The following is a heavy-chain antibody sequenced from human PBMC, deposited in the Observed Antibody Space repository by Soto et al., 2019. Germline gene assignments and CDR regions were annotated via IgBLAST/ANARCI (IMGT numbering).Heavy chain of an antibody. CDR1: GGSISSGDYY. CDR2: IYYSGST. J-gene: IGHJ4*02. Sequence: QVQLQESGPGLVKPSQTLSLTCTVSGGSISSGDYYWSWIRQHPGKGLELIGYIYYSGSTYYNPSLKSRVTRSVHTSKNQFSLKLSSVTAADTSVYYWARAPHGDYVDFEYWGQGTLVTVSS. V-gene: IGHV4-31*03. D-gene: IGHD4-17*01. CDR3: ARAPHGDYVDFEY.